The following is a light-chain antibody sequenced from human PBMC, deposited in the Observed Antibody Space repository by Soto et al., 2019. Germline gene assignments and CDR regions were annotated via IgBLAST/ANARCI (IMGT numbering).Light chain of an antibody. J-gene: IGKJ4*01. V-gene: IGKV3-20*01. CDR1: HSVSSNF. CDR2: AAS. CDR3: QQYATSLT. Sequence: ETVLTQSPGTLSLSPGERATLSCRASHSVSSNFLSWYQQKTGQAPRLLIYAASRRATGIPDRFIGSGSGTDFTLTISRLEPEDVAVYYCQQYATSLTFGGGTKVEIK.